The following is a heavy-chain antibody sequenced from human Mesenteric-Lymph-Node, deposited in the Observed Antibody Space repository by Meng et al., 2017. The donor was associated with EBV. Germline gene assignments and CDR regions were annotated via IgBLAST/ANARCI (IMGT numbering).Heavy chain of an antibody. J-gene: IGHJ4*02. V-gene: IGHV2-5*02. CDR1: GLSLITSGVG. Sequence: ESGSQVLKPTQTLLLTCCSSGLSLITSGVGGGCIRPPAGKAVEWLAIIYRDDDKRYSPSLKSRLTVTTYTDKSQVVLTMSNMDPVDTATYYCAHLRGSSSPALDYWGQGTLVTVSS. CDR2: IYRDDDK. D-gene: IGHD6-13*01. CDR3: AHLRGSSSPALDY.